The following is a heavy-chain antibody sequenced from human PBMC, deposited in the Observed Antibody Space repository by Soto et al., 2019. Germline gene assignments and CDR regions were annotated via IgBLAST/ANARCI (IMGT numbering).Heavy chain of an antibody. D-gene: IGHD3-16*02. CDR2: ISVYNGKT. CDR1: GYTFSRYG. Sequence: ASVKVSCKASGYTFSRYGISWVRQAPGQGLEWMGWISVYNGKTNYAQKLQGRVTMTTDTSTSTAYMELSRLRSDDTAVYYCEREFLSDYVWGSYRPPFFYGMDVWGQGTTVTVSS. V-gene: IGHV1-18*01. J-gene: IGHJ6*02. CDR3: EREFLSDYVWGSYRPPFFYGMDV.